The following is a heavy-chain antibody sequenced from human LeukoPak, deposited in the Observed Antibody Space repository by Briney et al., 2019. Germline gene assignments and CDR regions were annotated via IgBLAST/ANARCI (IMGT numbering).Heavy chain of an antibody. J-gene: IGHJ6*03. V-gene: IGHV4-39*07. CDR2: IYYSGST. CDR3: ASAGYCSSTSCYPAYYYYYMDV. Sequence: SETLSLTCTVSGGSISSSSYYWGWIRQPPGKGLEWIGSIYYSGSTYYNPSLKSRVTISVDTSKNQFSLKLSSVTAADTAVYYCASAGYCSSTSCYPAYYYYYMDVWGKGTTVTVSS. D-gene: IGHD2-2*03. CDR1: GGSISSSSYY.